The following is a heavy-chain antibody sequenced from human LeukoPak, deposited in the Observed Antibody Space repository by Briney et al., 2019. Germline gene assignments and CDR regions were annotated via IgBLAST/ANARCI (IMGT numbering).Heavy chain of an antibody. CDR2: IYPAESNS. V-gene: IGHV5-51*01. Sequence: GESLKVSCKGSGYSFTSYWIGWGRQMPGKGLEWVGIIYPAESNSKYSPSFQGQVTISADKSINTAYLQWSSLKSSDTAMYYCARVWDSSFDYWGQGTLVTVSS. CDR3: ARVWDSSFDY. J-gene: IGHJ4*02. D-gene: IGHD6-19*01. CDR1: GYSFTSYW.